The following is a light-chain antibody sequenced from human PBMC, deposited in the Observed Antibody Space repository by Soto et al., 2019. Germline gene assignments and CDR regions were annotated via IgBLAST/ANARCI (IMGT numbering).Light chain of an antibody. V-gene: IGLV2-23*01. Sequence: QSALTQPASVSGSPGQSITISCTGTSSDVGSYDLVSWYQQPPGKAPKLMIYEDTKRPSGISTRFSGSKSGNAASLTISGLQAEEEADYYCCSYAGSGTFVFGTGTKVTVL. CDR3: CSYAGSGTFV. J-gene: IGLJ1*01. CDR1: SSDVGSYDL. CDR2: EDT.